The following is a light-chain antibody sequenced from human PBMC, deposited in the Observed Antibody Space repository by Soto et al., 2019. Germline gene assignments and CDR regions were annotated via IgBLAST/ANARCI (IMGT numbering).Light chain of an antibody. CDR1: QSLVYSDGNTY. J-gene: IGKJ1*01. V-gene: IGKV2-24*01. CDR3: IQFSLFPRT. CDR2: QVS. Sequence: VLTQTPLSSPVTLGQPASISCRYSQSLVYSDGNTYLSWLQQRPGQPPRLLIYQVSNRFSGVPDRFSGSGAGTDFTLKISRVQAEDVGVYSCIQFSLFPRTFGQGTKVEIK.